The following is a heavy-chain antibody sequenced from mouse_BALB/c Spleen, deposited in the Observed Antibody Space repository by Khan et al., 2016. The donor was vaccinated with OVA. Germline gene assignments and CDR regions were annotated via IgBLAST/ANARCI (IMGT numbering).Heavy chain of an antibody. CDR2: ISSGGST. CDR3: TRLVDY. J-gene: IGHJ4*01. V-gene: IGHV5-6-5*01. Sequence: EVELVESGGGLVKPGGSLKLSCAASGFTFSSYAMSWVRQTPEKRLEWVASISSGGSTYSPDSVKGRFTISRDDARNILYLQMSGLRSEDTAMYDCTRLVDYWGQGTSVTVSS. CDR1: GFTFSSYA.